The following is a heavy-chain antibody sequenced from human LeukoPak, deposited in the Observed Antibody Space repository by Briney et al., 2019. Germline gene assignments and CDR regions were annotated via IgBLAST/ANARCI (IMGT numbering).Heavy chain of an antibody. CDR2: IYYSGST. V-gene: IGHV4-59*08. CDR1: GGSISSYY. Sequence: SETLSLTCTVSGGSISSYYWSWIRQPPGKGLEWIGYIYYSGSTNYNPSLKSRVTISVDTSKNQFSLKLSSVTAADTAVYYCARGRARGIAAAGNWFDPWGRGTLVTVSS. J-gene: IGHJ5*02. CDR3: ARGRARGIAAAGNWFDP. D-gene: IGHD6-13*01.